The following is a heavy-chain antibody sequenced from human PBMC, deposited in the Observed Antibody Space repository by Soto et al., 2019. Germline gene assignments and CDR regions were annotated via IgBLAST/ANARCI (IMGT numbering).Heavy chain of an antibody. V-gene: IGHV1-2*02. CDR3: ARSYTVNPFDN. Sequence: QVQLVQSGAEVKKPGASVKVSCKASGYTLTGYYMQWVRQAPGQGLEWMGCINPSSGDTIYAQNFQGRVTMTRDTYISTVYMELSSLRSDDTAVYYCARSYTVNPFDNWGQGTLVTVSS. CDR2: INPSSGDT. CDR1: GYTLTGYY. D-gene: IGHD4-17*01. J-gene: IGHJ4*02.